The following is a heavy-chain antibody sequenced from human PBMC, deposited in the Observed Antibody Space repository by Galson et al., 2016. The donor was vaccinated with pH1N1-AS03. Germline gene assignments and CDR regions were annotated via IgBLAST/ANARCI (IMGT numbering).Heavy chain of an antibody. Sequence: SVKVSCKASGGTFSSFAISGVRQAPGQGLEWMGGIIPIFGTPNYAQKFQGRVTITADKSTFTAYMELSSLRSEDTAVYYCARPRGWSGHDAFDIWGQGTMVTVSS. CDR3: ARPRGWSGHDAFDI. CDR2: IIPIFGTP. V-gene: IGHV1-69*06. D-gene: IGHD3-3*01. CDR1: GGTFSSFA. J-gene: IGHJ3*02.